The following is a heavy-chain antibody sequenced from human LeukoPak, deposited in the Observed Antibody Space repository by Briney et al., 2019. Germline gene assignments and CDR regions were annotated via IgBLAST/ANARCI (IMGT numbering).Heavy chain of an antibody. CDR2: ISSSSSYI. V-gene: IGHV3-21*01. J-gene: IGHJ6*02. Sequence: GGSLRLSCAASGFTFSSYSMNWVRQAPGKGLEWVSSISSSSSYIYYADSVKGRFTISRDNAKNSLYLQMNSLRAEDTAVYYCARDYYGSGSYASTSIYGMDVWGQGTTVTVSS. CDR1: GFTFSSYS. CDR3: ARDYYGSGSYASTSIYGMDV. D-gene: IGHD3-10*01.